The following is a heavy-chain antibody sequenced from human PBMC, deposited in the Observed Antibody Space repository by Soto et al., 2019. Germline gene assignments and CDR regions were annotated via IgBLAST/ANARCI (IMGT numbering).Heavy chain of an antibody. CDR3: ARDRLMATAGTARHYFCLDV. D-gene: IGHD5-18*01. J-gene: IGHJ6*02. Sequence: SETLSLTCTVSVGSIRSGGYYWSWVRQNPRRGLEWIGNIYYSGNTYYNPSLKSRLTISVDTSKNQFSLKLSSVTAADTAVYYCARDRLMATAGTARHYFCLDVWGQGTTVTVSS. CDR2: IYYSGNT. CDR1: VGSIRSGGYY. V-gene: IGHV4-31*03.